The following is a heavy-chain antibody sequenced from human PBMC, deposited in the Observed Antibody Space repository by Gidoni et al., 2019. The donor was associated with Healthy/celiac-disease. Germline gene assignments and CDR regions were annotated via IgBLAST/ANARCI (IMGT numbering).Heavy chain of an antibody. CDR2: IYPGDSDT. J-gene: IGHJ6*02. Sequence: ELQLVQSGAEVKKPGESLKISCTGSGYRFTSYWIGWVRQMPGKGLEWMGIIYPGDSDTRYSPSFQGQVTISADKSISTAYLQWSSLKASDTAMYYCAAAYYYDSSGYSDYYYGMDVWGQGTTVTVSS. CDR1: GYRFTSYW. V-gene: IGHV5-51*01. CDR3: AAAYYYDSSGYSDYYYGMDV. D-gene: IGHD3-22*01.